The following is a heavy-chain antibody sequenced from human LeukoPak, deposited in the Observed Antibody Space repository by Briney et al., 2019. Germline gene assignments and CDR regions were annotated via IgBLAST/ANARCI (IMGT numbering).Heavy chain of an antibody. CDR1: GFTFSSYW. D-gene: IGHD3-22*01. J-gene: IGHJ5*02. V-gene: IGHV3-7*01. CDR3: AVAETVNPYDRLRLHH. Sequence: PGGSLRLSCAASGFTFSSYWMSWVRQAPGKGLEWVANMKQDGGEKYYVDSVKGRFTISRDNAKNSLYLQMDSLRAEDTAVYYCAVAETVNPYDRLRLHHWGQGTLVTVSS. CDR2: MKQDGGEK.